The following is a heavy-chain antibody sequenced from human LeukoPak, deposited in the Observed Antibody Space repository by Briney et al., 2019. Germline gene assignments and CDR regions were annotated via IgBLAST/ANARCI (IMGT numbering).Heavy chain of an antibody. Sequence: GESLKICCTGAVYSFANHWISWVRHMPGKVLELMGISYPDDSDTRYSPAFQGQVIISADKSFSTAHLQWSSLKASDTAMYYCARVYRTEPTLWYYFDSWGQGTLVTVSS. CDR2: SYPDDSDT. CDR1: VYSFANHW. J-gene: IGHJ4*02. CDR3: ARVYRTEPTLWYYFDS. V-gene: IGHV5-51*01. D-gene: IGHD4-17*01.